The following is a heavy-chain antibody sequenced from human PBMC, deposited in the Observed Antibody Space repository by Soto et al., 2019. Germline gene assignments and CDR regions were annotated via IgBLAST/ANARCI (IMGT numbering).Heavy chain of an antibody. J-gene: IGHJ6*02. CDR2: ISGSGGST. CDR1: GFTFSSYA. D-gene: IGHD3-16*02. V-gene: IGHV3-23*01. Sequence: PGGSLRLSCAASGFTFSSYAMSWVRQAPGKGLEWVSAISGSGGSTYYADSVKGRFTISRDNSKNTLYLQMNSLRAEDTAVYYCAKDFEIVTLYYYYGMDVWGQGTTVTVYS. CDR3: AKDFEIVTLYYYYGMDV.